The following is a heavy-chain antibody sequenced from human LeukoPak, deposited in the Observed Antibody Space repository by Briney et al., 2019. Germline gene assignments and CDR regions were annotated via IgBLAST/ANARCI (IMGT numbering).Heavy chain of an antibody. CDR3: AGQKTAAFDI. J-gene: IGHJ3*02. CDR2: IYPGDSDT. V-gene: IGHV5-51*01. CDR1: GCSFTSYW. Sequence: GESLKTSGKRSGCSFTSYWTGWVRQMPGKGLEWMGIIYPGDSDTRYSPSFQGQVTISADKSISTAYLQWSSLKASDTAMYYCAGQKTAAFDIWGQGTMVTVSS.